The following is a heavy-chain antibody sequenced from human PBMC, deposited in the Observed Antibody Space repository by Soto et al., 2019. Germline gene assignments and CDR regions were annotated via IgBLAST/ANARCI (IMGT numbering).Heavy chain of an antibody. J-gene: IGHJ6*02. CDR3: AKVTIFGVVTAYGMDV. CDR1: GFTFSSYG. D-gene: IGHD3-3*01. CDR2: ISYDGSNK. V-gene: IGHV3-30*18. Sequence: SLRLSCAASGFTFSSYGMHWVRQAPGKGLEWVAVISYDGSNKYYADSVKGRFTISRDNSKNTLYLQMNSLRAEDTAVYYCAKVTIFGVVTAYGMDVWGQGTTVTVSS.